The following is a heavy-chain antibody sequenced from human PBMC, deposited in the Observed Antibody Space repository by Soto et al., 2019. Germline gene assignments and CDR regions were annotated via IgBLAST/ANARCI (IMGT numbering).Heavy chain of an antibody. CDR1: GGSFSGDY. CDR3: ARGPGDYDSSGYQVLHP. D-gene: IGHD3-22*01. Sequence: PSETLSLTCAVSGGSFSGDYWSWVRQSPGKGLEWIEKINHSGTAYYNPSLKSRVTISLDTSKNQFSLHLSSVTAADTTVYYCARGPGDYDSSGYQVLHPWGQGPLVTLSS. V-gene: IGHV4-34*01. J-gene: IGHJ5*02. CDR2: INHSGTA.